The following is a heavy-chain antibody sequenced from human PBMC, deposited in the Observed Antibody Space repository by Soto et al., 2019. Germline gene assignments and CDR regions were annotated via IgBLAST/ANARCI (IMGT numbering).Heavy chain of an antibody. Sequence: QVQLVQSGAEVKKPGSSVKVSCKASGDTDTNYVISWVRQAPGQGLEWMGGIFPKFGTTYSAQKLQDRLTMTADERPSTVYMQLSSLRLDDTAVYYCEAEMTFGKLSVVWGQGTTVTVSS. D-gene: IGHD3-16*02. CDR2: IFPKFGTT. V-gene: IGHV1-69*01. J-gene: IGHJ6*02. CDR1: GDTDTNYV. CDR3: EAEMTFGKLSVV.